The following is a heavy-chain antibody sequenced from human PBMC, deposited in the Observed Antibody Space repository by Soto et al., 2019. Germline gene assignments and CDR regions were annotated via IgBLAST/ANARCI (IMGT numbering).Heavy chain of an antibody. CDR3: ARDRVDCSGGNCWRSVEDT. D-gene: IGHD2-15*01. Sequence: GASVKVSCKASGYTFTSYYMHWVRQAPGQGLEWMGIIDPSGGGTTYAQKFQGRLTMTRDTSTSTVYMELSSLRSEDMAVYYCARDRVDCSGGNCWRSVEDTWG. CDR2: IDPSGGGT. CDR1: GYTFTSYY. J-gene: IGHJ5*01. V-gene: IGHV1-46*01.